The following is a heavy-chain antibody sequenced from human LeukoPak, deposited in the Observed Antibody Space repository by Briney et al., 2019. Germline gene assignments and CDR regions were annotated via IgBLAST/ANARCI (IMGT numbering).Heavy chain of an antibody. CDR1: GFSFSSYA. V-gene: IGHV3-23*01. D-gene: IGHD2-15*01. Sequence: GGSLRLSCAASGFSFSSYAMSWVRQAPEKGLEWVSTISGSGGTTIYADSMKGRLTISRDNPKNTLYLHMNSLRTEDTAVYYCGRSKDTASVFDHWGQGTLVTVSS. CDR2: ISGSGGTT. J-gene: IGHJ4*02. CDR3: GRSKDTASVFDH.